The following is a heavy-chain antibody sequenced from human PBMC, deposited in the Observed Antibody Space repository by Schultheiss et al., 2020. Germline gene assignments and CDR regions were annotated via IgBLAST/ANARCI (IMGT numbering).Heavy chain of an antibody. V-gene: IGHV4-59*01. CDR3: ATGYSSSWYVVGHSYYGMDV. CDR1: GGSISSYY. CDR2: IYYSGST. J-gene: IGHJ6*02. D-gene: IGHD6-13*01. Sequence: SETLSLTCTVSGGSISSYYWSWIRQPPGKGLEWIGYIYYSGSTNYNPSLKSRVTISVDTSKNQFSLKLSSVTAADTAVYYCATGYSSSWYVVGHSYYGMDVWGQGTTVNVSS.